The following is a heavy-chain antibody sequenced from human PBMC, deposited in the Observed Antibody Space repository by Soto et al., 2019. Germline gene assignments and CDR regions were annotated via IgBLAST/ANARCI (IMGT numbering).Heavy chain of an antibody. V-gene: IGHV3-74*01. D-gene: IGHD2-15*01. J-gene: IGHJ3*02. CDR1: GFTFSSYW. CDR2: INSDGSST. CDR3: ARVVVEWCDAVDI. Sequence: GGSLRLSCAASGFTFSSYWMHWVRQAPGKGLVWVSRINSDGSSTSYADSVKGRFTISRDNAKNTLYLQMNSLRAEDTAVYYCARVVVEWCDAVDIWGQGTMVTVS.